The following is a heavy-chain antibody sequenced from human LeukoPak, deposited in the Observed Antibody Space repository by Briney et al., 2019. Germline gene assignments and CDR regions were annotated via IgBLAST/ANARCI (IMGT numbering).Heavy chain of an antibody. V-gene: IGHV4-39*01. D-gene: IGHD3-3*01. CDR3: AGRRITIFGAVIRSRRHYFDP. J-gene: IGHJ5*02. Sequence: SETLSLTCTVSGVSISSSNSYWGWIRQPPGKGLEWIGSIYYSGNTYYNASLKSQVSISIDTSKNQFSLKLSSVTAADTAVYYCAGRRITIFGAVIRSRRHYFDPWGQGSLVTVSS. CDR2: IYYSGNT. CDR1: GVSISSSNSY.